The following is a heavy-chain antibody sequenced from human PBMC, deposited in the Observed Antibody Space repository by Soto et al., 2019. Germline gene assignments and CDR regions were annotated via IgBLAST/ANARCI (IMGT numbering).Heavy chain of an antibody. J-gene: IGHJ3*02. Sequence: LRLSCAASGFTFSSYSMNWVRQAPGKGLEWVSSISSSSSYIYYADSVKGRFTISRDNAKNSLYLQMNSLRAEDTAVYYCARETLRYNWNYPLAAGAFDIWGQGTMVTVSS. CDR1: GFTFSSYS. CDR2: ISSSSSYI. D-gene: IGHD1-7*01. CDR3: ARETLRYNWNYPLAAGAFDI. V-gene: IGHV3-21*01.